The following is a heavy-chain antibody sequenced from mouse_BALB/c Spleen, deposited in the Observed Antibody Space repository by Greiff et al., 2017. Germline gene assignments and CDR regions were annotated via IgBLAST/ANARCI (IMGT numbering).Heavy chain of an antibody. CDR1: GYSFTGYF. CDR3: GREGAATAFDY. CDR2: INPYNGDT. D-gene: IGHD1-2*01. J-gene: IGHJ2*01. Sequence: VQLQQSGPELVKPGASVKISCKASGYSFTGYFMHWVKQSHGKSLEWIGRINPYNGDTFYNQKFKGKATLTVDKSSSTAHMELLSLTSEDSAVYYCGREGAATAFDYWGQGTTLTVSS. V-gene: IGHV1-37*01.